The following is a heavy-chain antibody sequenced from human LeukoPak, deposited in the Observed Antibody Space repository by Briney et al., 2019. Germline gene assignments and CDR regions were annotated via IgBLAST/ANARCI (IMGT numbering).Heavy chain of an antibody. J-gene: IGHJ2*01. CDR2: ISYDGSNE. CDR1: AFTFSSYA. Sequence: GGSLRLSCATSAFTFSSYAMYWVRQAPGKGLEWVAGISYDGSNEYYADSVTGRFTISRDNSKNTLYLQMNSLRAEDTALYYCARGRTYYWFFDLWGRGTLVTVSS. D-gene: IGHD3/OR15-3a*01. CDR3: ARGRTYYWFFDL. V-gene: IGHV3-30*03.